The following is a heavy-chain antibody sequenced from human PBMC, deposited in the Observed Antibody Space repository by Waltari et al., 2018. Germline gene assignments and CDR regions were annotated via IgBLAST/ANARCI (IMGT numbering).Heavy chain of an antibody. Sequence: QVQLVESGGGVVQPGGSLRLSCAASGFTFSSYGMHWVRQAPGKGLEWVAFIRYDGSNKYYADSVKGRFTISRDNSKNTLYLQMNSLKTEDTAVYYCTLGYGSGSYLFFDYWGQGTLVTVSS. J-gene: IGHJ4*02. CDR3: TLGYGSGSYLFFDY. D-gene: IGHD3-10*01. CDR2: IRYDGSNK. V-gene: IGHV3-30*02. CDR1: GFTFSSYG.